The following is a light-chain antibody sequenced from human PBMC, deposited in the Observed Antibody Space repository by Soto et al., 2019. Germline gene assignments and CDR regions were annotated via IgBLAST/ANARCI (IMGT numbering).Light chain of an antibody. Sequence: QSVLTQPPSASGTPGQRVSISCSGGGSNIGSNPVNWYQQLPGTAPKLLIYASDQRPSGVPDRFSGSKSGTSASLAISGLQSEDETDYYCSAWDYSLNGPVFGGGTKLTVL. CDR1: GSNIGSNP. J-gene: IGLJ2*01. CDR3: SAWDYSLNGPV. CDR2: ASD. V-gene: IGLV1-44*01.